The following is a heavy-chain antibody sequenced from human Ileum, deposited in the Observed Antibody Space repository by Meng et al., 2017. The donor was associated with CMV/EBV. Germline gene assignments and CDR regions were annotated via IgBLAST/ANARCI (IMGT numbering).Heavy chain of an antibody. V-gene: IGHV4-30-4*08. D-gene: IGHD6-13*01. CDR1: GGSISSGDYY. CDR3: ARRSSGLFDY. Sequence: HLQESGPGLVKPSQTLSLTCTVSGGSISSGDYYWTWIRQPPGKGLEWIGYIYYSGTTYYNPSLKSRVSISVDTSRNQFSLQLSSVTAADTAVYYCARRSSGLFDYWGQGILVTVSS. CDR2: IYYSGTT. J-gene: IGHJ4*02.